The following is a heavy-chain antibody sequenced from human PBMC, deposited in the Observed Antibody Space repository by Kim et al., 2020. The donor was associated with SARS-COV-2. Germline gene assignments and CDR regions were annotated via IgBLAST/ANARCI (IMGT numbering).Heavy chain of an antibody. D-gene: IGHD6-13*01. CDR1: GFTFSSYG. CDR3: AKDRAADFDY. CDR2: ISYDGSNK. V-gene: IGHV3-30*18. J-gene: IGHJ4*02. Sequence: GGSLRLSCAASGFTFSSYGMHWVRQAPGKGLEWVAVISYDGSNKYYADSVKGRFTISRDNSKNTLYLQMNSLRAEDTAVYYCAKDRAADFDYWGQGTLVT.